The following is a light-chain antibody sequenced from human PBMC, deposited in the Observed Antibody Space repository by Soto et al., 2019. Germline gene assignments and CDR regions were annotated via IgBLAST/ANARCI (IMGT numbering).Light chain of an antibody. CDR2: DNN. Sequence: QSVLTQPPSVSAAPGQKVTISCSGSSSNIGNKYVSWYQQLPGTAPKLLIYDNNKRPSGIPDRFSGSKSGTSATLGITGLQTGDEADYYCGTWDSSLSAGWVFGGGTKLTVL. CDR3: GTWDSSLSAGWV. V-gene: IGLV1-51*01. CDR1: SSNIGNKY. J-gene: IGLJ3*02.